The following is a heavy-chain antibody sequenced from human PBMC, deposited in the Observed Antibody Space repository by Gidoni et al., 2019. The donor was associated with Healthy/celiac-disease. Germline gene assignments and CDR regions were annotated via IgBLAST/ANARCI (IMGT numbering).Heavy chain of an antibody. D-gene: IGHD3-22*01. V-gene: IGHV3-30*18. CDR3: AKENRTNYYDSSGYPDY. J-gene: IGHJ4*02. CDR2: ISYDGSNK. CDR1: GFTFSSYG. Sequence: QVQLVESGGGVVQPGRSLRLSCAASGFTFSSYGMHWVRQAPGKGLEWVAVISYDGSNKYYADSVKGRFTISRDNSKNTLYLQMNSLRAEDTAVYYCAKENRTNYYDSSGYPDYWGQGTLVTVSS.